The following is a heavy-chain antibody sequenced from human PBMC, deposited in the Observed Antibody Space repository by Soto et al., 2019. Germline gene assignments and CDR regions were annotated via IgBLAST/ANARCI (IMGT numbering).Heavy chain of an antibody. CDR2: IYYSGST. CDR1: GVSISSGDYY. V-gene: IGHV4-30-4*01. CDR3: GSHVDTAMVGGIDH. J-gene: IGHJ4*02. Sequence: TLGLTCTVSGVSISSGDYYWSWLRQPPGKGLEWIGYIYYSGSTYYNPSLKSRVTISVDTSKNQFSLKLSSVTAADTAVYYWGSHVDTAMVGGIDHWGQGTLVTVSS. D-gene: IGHD5-18*01.